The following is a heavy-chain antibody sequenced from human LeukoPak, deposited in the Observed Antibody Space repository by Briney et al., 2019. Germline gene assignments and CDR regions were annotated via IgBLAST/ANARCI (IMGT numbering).Heavy chain of an antibody. CDR3: ATLRRYCSGGSCSPWFDP. CDR1: GYTFTGYY. V-gene: IGHV1-2*02. J-gene: IGHJ5*02. CDR2: INPNSGGT. D-gene: IGHD2-15*01. Sequence: ASVKVSCKASGYTFTGYYMHWVRQAPGQGLEWMGWINPNSGGTNYAQKFQGRVTMTRDTSISTAYMELSRLRSDDTAVYYCATLRRYCSGGSCSPWFDPWGQGTLVTVSS.